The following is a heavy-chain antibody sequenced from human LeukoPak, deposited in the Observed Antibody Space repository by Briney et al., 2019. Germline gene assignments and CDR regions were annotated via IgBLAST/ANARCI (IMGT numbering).Heavy chain of an antibody. V-gene: IGHV1-18*01. CDR3: ARSTLGIEFDY. D-gene: IGHD7-27*01. CDR1: GYSFTNYG. CDR2: ISAYNDNA. Sequence: ASVNVSCKASGYSFTNYGISWVRQAPGQGLEWMGWISAYNDNAHYAQGLEGRVTMTSETSTRTAYMELRSLRSDDAAVYYCARSTLGIEFDYWGRGSLVSVSS. J-gene: IGHJ4*02.